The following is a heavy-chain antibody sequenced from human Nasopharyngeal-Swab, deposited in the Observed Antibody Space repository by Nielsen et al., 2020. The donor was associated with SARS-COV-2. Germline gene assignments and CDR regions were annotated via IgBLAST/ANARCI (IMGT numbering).Heavy chain of an antibody. CDR2: VSRSSSRS. V-gene: IGHV3-48*02. J-gene: IGHJ1*01. D-gene: IGHD1-26*01. Sequence: VRQAPGKGLEWVAYVSRSSSRSYYADSVEGRFTISRDNPKNSLFLQMDSLRDEDTAVYFCVRDVAMGGATLDTWGQGTLVTVSS. CDR3: VRDVAMGGATLDT.